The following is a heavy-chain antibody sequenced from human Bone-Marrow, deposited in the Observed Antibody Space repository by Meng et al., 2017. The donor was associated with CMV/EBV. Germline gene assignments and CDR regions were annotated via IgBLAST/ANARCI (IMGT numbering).Heavy chain of an antibody. CDR2: ISYDGSNK. Sequence: SGFTFSSYGMHWVRQAPGKGLEWVAVISYDGSNKNYADSVKGRFTISRDNSKNTLYLQMNSLSAEDTAVYYCARHSHCSSTSCPVDYWGQGTLVTVSS. CDR3: ARHSHCSSTSCPVDY. CDR1: GFTFSSYG. V-gene: IGHV3-30-3*01. D-gene: IGHD2-2*01. J-gene: IGHJ4*02.